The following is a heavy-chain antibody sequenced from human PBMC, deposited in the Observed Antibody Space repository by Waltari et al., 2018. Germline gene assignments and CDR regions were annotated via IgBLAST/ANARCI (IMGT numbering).Heavy chain of an antibody. CDR3: ARRQYAFDI. J-gene: IGHJ3*02. CDR2: ISSSSSTI. CDR1: GFTFSIYS. Sequence: EVQLVESGGGLVQPGGSLRLSCADSGFTFSIYSVNWVRQAPGKGLEWVSYISSSSSTIYYADSVKGRVTISRDNAKNSLYLQMNSLRAEDTAVYYCARRQYAFDIWGQGTMVTVSS. D-gene: IGHD4-4*01. V-gene: IGHV3-48*04.